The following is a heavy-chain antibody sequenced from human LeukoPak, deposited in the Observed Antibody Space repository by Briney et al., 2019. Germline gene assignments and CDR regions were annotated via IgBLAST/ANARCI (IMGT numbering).Heavy chain of an antibody. D-gene: IGHD2-2*01. V-gene: IGHV3-64*01. CDR3: ARAVRDYCSSTSCYDGWFDP. Sequence: PGGSLRLSCAASGFTFNKYAIKWVRQAPGKGLEYVSSISSNGDSTYYANSVKGRFTISRDNSKNTLYLQMNSLRAEDTAVYYCARAVRDYCSSTSCYDGWFDPWGQGTLVTVSS. J-gene: IGHJ5*02. CDR1: GFTFNKYA. CDR2: ISSNGDST.